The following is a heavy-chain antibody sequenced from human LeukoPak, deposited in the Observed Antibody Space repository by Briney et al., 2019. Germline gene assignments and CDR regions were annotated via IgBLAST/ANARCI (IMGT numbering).Heavy chain of an antibody. D-gene: IGHD3-9*01. CDR3: ARGPYYDILTGYYNVRFDY. V-gene: IGHV1-18*01. J-gene: IGHJ4*02. CDR1: GYTFTSYG. CDR2: ISAYNGNT. Sequence: ASVKVSCKASGYTFTSYGISWVRQAPGQGLERMGWISAYNGNTNYAQKLQGRVTMTTDTSTSTAYMELRSLRSDDTAVYYCARGPYYDILTGYYNVRFDYWGQGTLVTVSS.